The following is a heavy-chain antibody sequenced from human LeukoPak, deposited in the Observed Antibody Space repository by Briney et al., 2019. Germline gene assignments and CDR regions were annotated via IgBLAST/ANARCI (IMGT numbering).Heavy chain of an antibody. D-gene: IGHD1-26*01. Sequence: SETLSLTCTVSGGSISSYYWSWIRQPPGKGLEWIGYIYYSGSTNYNPSLKSRVTISVDTSKNQLSLKLTSVTAADTAVYYCARAITGMSYYKFDNWGQGTLVTVSS. CDR2: IYYSGST. V-gene: IGHV4-59*12. J-gene: IGHJ4*02. CDR3: ARAITGMSYYKFDN. CDR1: GGSISSYY.